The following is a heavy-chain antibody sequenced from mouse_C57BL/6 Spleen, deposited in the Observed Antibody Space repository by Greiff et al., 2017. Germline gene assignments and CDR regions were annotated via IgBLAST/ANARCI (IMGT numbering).Heavy chain of an antibody. D-gene: IGHD3-2*02. CDR2: IYPGSGST. V-gene: IGHV1-55*01. J-gene: IGHJ3*01. Sequence: QVQLKQPGAELVKPGASVKMSCKASGYTFTSYWITWVKQRPGQGLEWFGDIYPGSGSTNYNEKFKSKATLTVDTSSSTAYMQLSSLTSEDSAVYYFARIGSGSCSAWFAYWGQGTLVTVSA. CDR3: ARIGSGSCSAWFAY. CDR1: GYTFTSYW.